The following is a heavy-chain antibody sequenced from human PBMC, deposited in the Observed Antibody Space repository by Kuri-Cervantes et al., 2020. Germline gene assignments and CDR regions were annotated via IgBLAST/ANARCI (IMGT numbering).Heavy chain of an antibody. J-gene: IGHJ3*02. CDR3: AREGGYCGGDCYSKDAFDI. CDR1: GGSFSGYY. V-gene: IGHV4-34*01. Sequence: GSLRLSCAVYGGSFSGYYWSWIRQPPGKGLEWIGEINHSGSTNYNPSLKSRVTISVDTFKNQFSLKLSSVTAADTAVYYCAREGGYCGGDCYSKDAFDIWGQGTMVTVSS. CDR2: INHSGST. D-gene: IGHD2-21*02.